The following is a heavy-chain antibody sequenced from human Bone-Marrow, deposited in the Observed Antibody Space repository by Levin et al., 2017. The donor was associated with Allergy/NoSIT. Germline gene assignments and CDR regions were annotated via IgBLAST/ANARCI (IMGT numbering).Heavy chain of an antibody. V-gene: IGHV4-31*03. Sequence: PSETLSLTCTVSGGSISSGGYYWSWIRQHPGKGLEWIGYIYYSGSTYYNPSLKSRVTISVDTSKNQFSLKLSSVTAADTAVYYCASGWLQKNQGFDYWGQGTLVTVSS. CDR1: GGSISSGGYY. J-gene: IGHJ4*02. D-gene: IGHD5-24*01. CDR3: ASGWLQKNQGFDY. CDR2: IYYSGST.